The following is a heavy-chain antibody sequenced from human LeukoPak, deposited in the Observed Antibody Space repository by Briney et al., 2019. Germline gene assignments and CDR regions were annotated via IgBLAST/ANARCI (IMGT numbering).Heavy chain of an antibody. CDR1: GGSFRGYY. J-gene: IGHJ4*02. D-gene: IGHD2-2*01. V-gene: IGHV4-34*01. Sequence: SETLSLTCAVYGGSFRGYYWSWIRQPPGKGLEWIGEINHSGSTNYSPSLKSRVTISLDTSMKRFSLKLNSVTAADTAVYYCASTERCSTTCPLDYWGQGTLVTVSS. CDR3: ASTERCSTTCPLDY. CDR2: INHSGST.